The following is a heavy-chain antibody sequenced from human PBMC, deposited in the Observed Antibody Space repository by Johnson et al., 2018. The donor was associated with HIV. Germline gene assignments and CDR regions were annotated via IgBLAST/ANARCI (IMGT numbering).Heavy chain of an antibody. D-gene: IGHD3-10*02. Sequence: QVQLVESGGGLVKPGGSLRLSCAASEFTFSSYVMHWVRQASGKGLEWVAVISYDGSNKYYADSVKGRFSISRDNSKNTLYLQMTASFFWAQRPLSWSWEIMSGGSLVCAGPCGALGDS. J-gene: IGHJ5*01. CDR3: SWEIMSGGSLVCAGPCGALGDS. V-gene: IGHV3-30-3*01. CDR1: EFTFSSYV. CDR2: ISYDGSNK.